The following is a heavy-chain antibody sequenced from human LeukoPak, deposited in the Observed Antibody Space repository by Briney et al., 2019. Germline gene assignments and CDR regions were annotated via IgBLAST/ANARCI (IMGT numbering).Heavy chain of an antibody. CDR3: ARDSAVSHPIGFYP. CDR1: GGPISSGSYY. J-gene: IGHJ5*02. Sequence: SQTLSLSCTVSGGPISSGSYYRSWIRQPAGKGLEWIGRIYTSGSTNYNPSLKSRVTISVDTSKKQFSLKLSSVTAADTAVYYCARDSAVSHPIGFYPWGQGTLVTVSS. D-gene: IGHD2-2*01. CDR2: IYTSGST. V-gene: IGHV4-61*02.